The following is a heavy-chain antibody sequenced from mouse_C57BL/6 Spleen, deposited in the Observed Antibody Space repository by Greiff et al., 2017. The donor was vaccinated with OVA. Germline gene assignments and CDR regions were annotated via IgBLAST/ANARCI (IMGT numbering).Heavy chain of an antibody. Sequence: QVQLQQPGAELVKPGASVKISCKASGYAFSSYWMNWVKQRPGKGLEWIGQIYPGDGDTNYNGKFKGKATLTADKYSSTAYMQLSSLTSEDSAVYFCARLSSGYEENYFDYWGQGTTLTVSS. CDR2: IYPGDGDT. V-gene: IGHV1-80*01. D-gene: IGHD3-2*02. CDR1: GYAFSSYW. CDR3: ARLSSGYEENYFDY. J-gene: IGHJ2*01.